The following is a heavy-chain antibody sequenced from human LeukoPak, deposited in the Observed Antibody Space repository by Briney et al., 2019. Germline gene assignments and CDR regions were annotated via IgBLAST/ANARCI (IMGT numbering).Heavy chain of an antibody. CDR1: GYTLTELS. CDR3: ARLRRYDFWSGWGPGDAFDI. D-gene: IGHD3-3*01. J-gene: IGHJ3*02. CDR2: FDPEDGET. Sequence: ASVKVSCKVSGYTLTELSMHWVRQAPGKGLEWMGGFDPEDGETIYAQKFQGRVTMTEDTSTDTAYMELSSLRSEDTAVYYCARLRRYDFWSGWGPGDAFDIWGQGTMVTVSS. V-gene: IGHV1-24*01.